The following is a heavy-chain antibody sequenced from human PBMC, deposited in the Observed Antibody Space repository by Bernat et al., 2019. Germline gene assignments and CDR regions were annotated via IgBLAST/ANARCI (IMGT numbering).Heavy chain of an antibody. Sequence: EVQLVESGGGLVQPGGSLRLPCAASGFTFSSYWMHWVRQAPGKGLVWVSRINSDGSSTSYADSVKGRFTISRDNAKNTLYLKMNSLRAEDTAVYYCARDGGNYWGWFDPWGQGTLVTVSS. CDR1: GFTFSSYW. D-gene: IGHD1-26*01. CDR2: INSDGSST. J-gene: IGHJ5*02. V-gene: IGHV3-74*01. CDR3: ARDGGNYWGWFDP.